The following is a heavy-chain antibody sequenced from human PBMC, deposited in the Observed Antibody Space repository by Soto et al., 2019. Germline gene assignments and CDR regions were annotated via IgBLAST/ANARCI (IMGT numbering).Heavy chain of an antibody. CDR1: GFTFSSYA. V-gene: IGHV3-23*01. CDR2: ISGSGGST. D-gene: IGHD6-19*01. J-gene: IGHJ4*02. Sequence: EVQLLESGGGLVQPGGSLRLSCAASGFTFSSYAMSWVRQAPGKGLEWVSAISGSGGSTYYADSVKGRFTSSRDNSKNTLYLQMNSLRAEGTDVYYCARHPQYSSGWTFDYWGQGTLVTVSS. CDR3: ARHPQYSSGWTFDY.